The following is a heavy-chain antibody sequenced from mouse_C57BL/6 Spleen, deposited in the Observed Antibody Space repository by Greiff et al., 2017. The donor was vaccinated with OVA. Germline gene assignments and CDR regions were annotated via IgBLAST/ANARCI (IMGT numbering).Heavy chain of an antibody. V-gene: IGHV10-1*01. J-gene: IGHJ1*03. D-gene: IGHD1-1*01. CDR2: IRSKSNNYAT. CDR3: VRGYGSSYWYFDV. Sequence: EVKLMESGGGLVQPKGSLKLSCAASGFSFNTYAMNWVRQAPGKGLEWVARIRSKSNNYATYYADSVKDRFTISRDDSESMLYLQMNNLKTEDTAMYYCVRGYGSSYWYFDVWGTGTTVTVSS. CDR1: GFSFNTYA.